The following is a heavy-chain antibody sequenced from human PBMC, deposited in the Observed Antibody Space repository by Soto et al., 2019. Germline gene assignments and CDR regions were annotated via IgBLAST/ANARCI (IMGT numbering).Heavy chain of an antibody. CDR2: ISGYNGNT. CDR3: AREGPAPYYYYGMDV. CDR1: GYSFTTYG. V-gene: IGHV1-18*01. Sequence: QVQLVQSRGEVKKPGASVKVSCKTSGYSFTTYGISWVRQAPGQGLEWMGWISGYNGNTNYAQNLQGRVTMTTDTSTSTAYMELRSLRSEDTAVYYCAREGPAPYYYYGMDVWGQGSTVTVSS. J-gene: IGHJ6*02.